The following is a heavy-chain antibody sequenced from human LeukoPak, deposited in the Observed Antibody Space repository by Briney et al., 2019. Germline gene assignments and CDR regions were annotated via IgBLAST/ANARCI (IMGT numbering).Heavy chain of an antibody. V-gene: IGHV1-2*02. Sequence: GASVKVSCKASGYTFTGYYMHWVRQAPGQGLEWMGWVNPNSGGTNYAQKFQGRVTMTRDTSISTAYMELSRLRSDDTAVYYCARTSGLGFGELFNFDYWGQGTLVTVSS. CDR2: VNPNSGGT. J-gene: IGHJ4*02. CDR1: GYTFTGYY. D-gene: IGHD3-10*01. CDR3: ARTSGLGFGELFNFDY.